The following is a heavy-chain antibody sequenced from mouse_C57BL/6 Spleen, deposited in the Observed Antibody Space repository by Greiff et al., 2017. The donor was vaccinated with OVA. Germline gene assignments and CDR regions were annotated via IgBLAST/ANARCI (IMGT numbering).Heavy chain of an antibody. V-gene: IGHV1-69*01. CDR3: ARGSGNDGFAY. J-gene: IGHJ3*01. Sequence: QVQLQQSGAELVMPGASVKLSCKASGYTFTSYWMHWVKQRPGQGLEWIGEIDPSDSYTNYNQKFKGKFTLTVDKSSSTAYMQLSSLTSEDSAVYYCARGSGNDGFAYWGQGTLVTVSA. CDR1: GYTFTSYW. CDR2: IDPSDSYT. D-gene: IGHD2-2*01.